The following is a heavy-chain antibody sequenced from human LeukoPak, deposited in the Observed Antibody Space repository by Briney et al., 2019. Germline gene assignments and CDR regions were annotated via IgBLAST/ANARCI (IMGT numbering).Heavy chain of an antibody. CDR3: ARPYSGGWYGVFDI. D-gene: IGHD6-19*01. V-gene: IGHV4-59*08. Sequence: SETLSLTCTVSAGSVSSYYWSWIRQPPGKGLEWIGCISYSGSTKYNPSLKSRVTISVDTSKNQFSLKLSSVTAADTAVYYCARPYSGGWYGVFDIWGQGTMVTVSS. CDR1: AGSVSSYY. J-gene: IGHJ3*02. CDR2: ISYSGST.